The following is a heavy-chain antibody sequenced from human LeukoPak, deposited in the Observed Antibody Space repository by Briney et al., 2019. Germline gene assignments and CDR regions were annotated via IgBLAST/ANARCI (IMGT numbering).Heavy chain of an antibody. CDR3: ARWVCDGTGYREFDF. CDR2: IYYSGIT. D-gene: IGHD3-22*01. Sequence: PSETLSLSCTVSGGSISGYYWIWIRQPPGKGLEWIGYIYYSGITNYNPSLRSRVTISVDTSKNQFSLRLSSVTAADTAVYYCARWVCDGTGYREFDFWGQGTLVTVSS. J-gene: IGHJ4*02. V-gene: IGHV4-59*08. CDR1: GGSISGYY.